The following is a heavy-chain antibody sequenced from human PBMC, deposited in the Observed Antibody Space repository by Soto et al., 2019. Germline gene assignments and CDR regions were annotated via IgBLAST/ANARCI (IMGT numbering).Heavy chain of an antibody. J-gene: IGHJ6*02. V-gene: IGHV1-58*01. CDR2: IVVGSGNT. Sequence: ASVKVSCKASGFTFTSSAVQWVRQARGQRLEWIGWIVVGSGNTNYAQKFQERVTITRDMSTSTAYMELSSLRSEDTAVYYCAAVALGQQLVLYYGMDVWGQGTTVTVSS. D-gene: IGHD6-13*01. CDR1: GFTFTSSA. CDR3: AAVALGQQLVLYYGMDV.